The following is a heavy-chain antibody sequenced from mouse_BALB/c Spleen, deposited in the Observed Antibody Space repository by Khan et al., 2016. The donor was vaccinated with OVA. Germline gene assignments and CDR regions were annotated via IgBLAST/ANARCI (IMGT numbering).Heavy chain of an antibody. CDR2: IPSSGST. CDR3: ARTARIKY. Sequence: EVQLQESGPGLVKPSQSLSLTCTVTGYSITSGYGWNWIRQFPGNKLEWMGYIPSSGSTNYNPSLKSRISITRDTSKNQSFLQLNSVTTEDTATYYCARTARIKYWGQGTTLTVSS. J-gene: IGHJ2*01. D-gene: IGHD3-3*01. V-gene: IGHV3-1*02. CDR1: GYSITSGYG.